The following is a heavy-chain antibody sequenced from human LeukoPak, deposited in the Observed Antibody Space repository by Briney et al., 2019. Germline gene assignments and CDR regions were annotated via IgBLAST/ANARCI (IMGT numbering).Heavy chain of an antibody. J-gene: IGHJ4*02. D-gene: IGHD3-3*01. CDR1: GFTFSSYG. V-gene: IGHV3-30*18. CDR2: ISYDGSNK. Sequence: GMSLRLSCAASGFTFSSYGMHWVRQAPGKGLEWVAVISYDGSNKYYADSVKGRFTISRDNSKNTLYLQMNSLRAEDTAVYYCAKSAPEYYDFWSGADYWGQGTLVTVSS. CDR3: AKSAPEYYDFWSGADY.